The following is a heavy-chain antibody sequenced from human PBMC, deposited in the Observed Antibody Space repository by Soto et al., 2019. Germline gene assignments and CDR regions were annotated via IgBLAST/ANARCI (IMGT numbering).Heavy chain of an antibody. J-gene: IGHJ4*02. CDR2: IKQDGSEK. Sequence: XGSLKLSCAAAGFTFSSYWMSWVRQAPGKGLEWVANIKQDGSEKYYVDSVKGRFTISRDNAKNSLYLQMNSLRAEDTAVHYCARVRDGYEPYYFDYWGQGTLVTVSS. CDR1: GFTFSSYW. V-gene: IGHV3-7*03. CDR3: ARVRDGYEPYYFDY. D-gene: IGHD5-12*01.